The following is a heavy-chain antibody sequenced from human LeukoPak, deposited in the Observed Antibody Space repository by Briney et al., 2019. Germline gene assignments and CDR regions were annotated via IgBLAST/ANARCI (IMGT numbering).Heavy chain of an antibody. CDR2: IYYRGST. V-gene: IGHV4-59*01. CDR3: ARAEEGYDILSGYYRNDPDAFDI. CDR1: GGSISSYY. J-gene: IGHJ3*02. D-gene: IGHD3-9*01. Sequence: PSETLSLTYTVSGGSISSYYWSWIRQPPRKGLEWIGYIYYRGSTNYNPSLKSRVTISVDTSKNQFSLKLSSVTAADTAVYYCARAEEGYDILSGYYRNDPDAFDIWGQGTMVTVSS.